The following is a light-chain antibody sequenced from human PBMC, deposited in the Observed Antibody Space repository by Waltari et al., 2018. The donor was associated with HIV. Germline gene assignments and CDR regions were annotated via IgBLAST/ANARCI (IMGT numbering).Light chain of an antibody. CDR3: SSYATTGAWI. CDR2: AVT. Sequence: QSALTQPASVSGSPGQSITISCIGTNRAIGYYDYVAWHQQHPGGVPKLLIYAVTHRPSGVSSRFSASKSANTASLTISGLQTDDEADYYCSSYATTGAWIFGGGTKLTVL. V-gene: IGLV2-14*01. CDR1: NRAIGYYDY. J-gene: IGLJ2*01.